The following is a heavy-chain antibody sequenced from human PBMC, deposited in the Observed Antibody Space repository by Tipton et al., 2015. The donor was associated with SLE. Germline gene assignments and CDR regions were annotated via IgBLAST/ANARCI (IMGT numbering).Heavy chain of an antibody. CDR2: IYYSGST. V-gene: IGHV4-59*01. D-gene: IGHD3-22*01. CDR3: ARGTAEAYYDSSGLGYFDY. Sequence: LRLSCTVSGGPISSYYWSWIRQPPGKGLEWIGYIYYSGSTSYNPSLKSRVTMSVDTSKNQLSLKLSAVTAADTAVYYCARGTAEAYYDSSGLGYFDYWGQGTLVTVSS. CDR1: GGPISSYY. J-gene: IGHJ4*02.